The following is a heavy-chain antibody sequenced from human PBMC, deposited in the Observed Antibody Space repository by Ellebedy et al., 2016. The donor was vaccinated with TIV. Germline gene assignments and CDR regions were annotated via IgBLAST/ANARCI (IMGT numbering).Heavy chain of an antibody. Sequence: SETLSLXCSVSGGSISRSTYYWGWIRQPPGKGLEWIGSTYYCGITYYNPSLKSRVTISADTSKNELSLKLTSVTAADTAVYFCARHGDSGWYVYFDHWGRGTLVTVSS. J-gene: IGHJ4*02. V-gene: IGHV4-39*01. CDR1: GGSISRSTYY. D-gene: IGHD6-19*01. CDR3: ARHGDSGWYVYFDH. CDR2: TYYCGIT.